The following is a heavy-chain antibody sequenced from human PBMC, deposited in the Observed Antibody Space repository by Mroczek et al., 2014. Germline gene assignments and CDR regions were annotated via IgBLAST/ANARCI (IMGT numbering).Heavy chain of an antibody. CDR1: GYTFTGYY. Sequence: QVQLVQSGAEVKKPGASVKVSCKASGYTFTGYYMHWVRQAPGQGLEWMGWINPNSGGTNYAQKFQGRVTMTRDTSISTAYMELSRLRSDDTAVYYCARDYMFGELEGFQNWFDPWGQGTLVTVSS. J-gene: IGHJ5*02. CDR3: ARDYMFGELEGFQNWFDP. D-gene: IGHD3-10*02. V-gene: IGHV1-2*02. CDR2: INPNSGGT.